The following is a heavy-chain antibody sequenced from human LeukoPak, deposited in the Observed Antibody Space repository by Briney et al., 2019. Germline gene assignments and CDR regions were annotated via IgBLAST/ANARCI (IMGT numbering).Heavy chain of an antibody. CDR3: ATRSTGVAATFDC. CDR1: GGSFSGYY. D-gene: IGHD2-15*01. V-gene: IGHV4-34*01. J-gene: IGHJ4*02. Sequence: SETLSLTCGVYGGSFSGYYWSWIRQPPGRGLEWIGEINQSGRTNYNPSLKSRVTVSVDTSKNQFSLKLSSVTAADTAVYYCATRSTGVAATFDCWGQGALVTVSS. CDR2: INQSGRT.